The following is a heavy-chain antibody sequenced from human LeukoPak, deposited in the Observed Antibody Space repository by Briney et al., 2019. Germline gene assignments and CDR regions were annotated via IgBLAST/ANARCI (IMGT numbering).Heavy chain of an antibody. CDR3: AKDGSGSYTIDY. D-gene: IGHD3-10*01. Sequence: LPGGSLRLSCVASGLTFSHSWMTWVRQAPGKGLEWVGHIKEDGSSQNYADSVKGRFTISRDNAKSSLHLQMNGLRAEDTAMYYCAKDGSGSYTIDYWGQGTLVTVSS. J-gene: IGHJ4*02. CDR1: GLTFSHSW. CDR2: IKEDGSSQ. V-gene: IGHV3-7*03.